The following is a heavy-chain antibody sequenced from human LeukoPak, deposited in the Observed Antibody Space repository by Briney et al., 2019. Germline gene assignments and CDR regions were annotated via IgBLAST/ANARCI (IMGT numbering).Heavy chain of an antibody. Sequence: SETLSLICTVFGDSISTYYWNWIRQPPGKGLEWIGYIHHSGTTNYNSSLSSRVTMSLDTSKNQFSLKLSSVTAADTAVYYCTRFEWGENWFDPWGQGTLVTVSS. CDR1: GDSISTYY. CDR3: TRFEWGENWFDP. CDR2: IHHSGTT. D-gene: IGHD3-9*01. V-gene: IGHV4-59*01. J-gene: IGHJ5*02.